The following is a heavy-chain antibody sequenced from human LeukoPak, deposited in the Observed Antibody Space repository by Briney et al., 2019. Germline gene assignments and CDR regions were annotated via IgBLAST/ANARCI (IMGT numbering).Heavy chain of an antibody. J-gene: IGHJ6*01. V-gene: IGHV1-2*02. D-gene: IGHD5/OR15-5a*01. CDR2: INPDSGGA. CDR3: ARASSPHVSVYYHYGMDV. CDR1: GYTFTGYY. Sequence: ASVKVSCKASGYTFTGYYMHWVRQAPGQGLECMGWINPDSGGANYEQKFQGRVSMTRDTSISTAYMELSRLRSDDTAVYYCARASSPHVSVYYHYGMDVWGQGTTVTVSS.